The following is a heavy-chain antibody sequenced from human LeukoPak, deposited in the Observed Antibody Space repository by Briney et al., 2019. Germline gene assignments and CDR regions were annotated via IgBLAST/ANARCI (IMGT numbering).Heavy chain of an antibody. CDR2: IYTSEST. CDR3: ARGTIFGVVTLRPYYFDY. Sequence: TLSLTCTVSGGSISSGSYYWSWIRQPAGKGLEWIGRIYTSESTNYNPSLKSRVTISVDTSKNQFSLKLNSVTAADTAVYYCARGTIFGVVTLRPYYFDYWGQGTLITVSS. CDR1: GGSISSGSYY. V-gene: IGHV4-61*02. J-gene: IGHJ4*02. D-gene: IGHD3-3*01.